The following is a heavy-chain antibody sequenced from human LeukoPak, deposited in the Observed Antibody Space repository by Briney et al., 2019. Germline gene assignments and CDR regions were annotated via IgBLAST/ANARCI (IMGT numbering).Heavy chain of an antibody. Sequence: PGGSLRLSCAASGFTFSSYSMNWVRQAPGKGLEWVSYISSSSSTIYYADSVKGRFTISRDNSKNTLYLQMNSLRAEDTAVYYCARTYYYDSSGYYWGQGTLVTVSS. CDR2: ISSSSSTI. CDR1: GFTFSSYS. D-gene: IGHD3-22*01. J-gene: IGHJ4*02. V-gene: IGHV3-48*01. CDR3: ARTYYYDSSGYY.